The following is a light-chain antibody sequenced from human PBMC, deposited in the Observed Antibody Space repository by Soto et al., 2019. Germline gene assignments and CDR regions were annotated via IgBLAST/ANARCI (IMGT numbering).Light chain of an antibody. J-gene: IGKJ1*01. CDR1: QSVSFY. CDR3: QQYNNWPQT. Sequence: EIVLTQSPGTLSLSLGERATLSCRASQSVSFYLAWYQQRPGQAPRLLIHGASTRATGIPARFSGNGTGTEFTLTISSLQSEDFAVYYCQQYNNWPQTFGEGTKVAIK. CDR2: GAS. V-gene: IGKV3-15*01.